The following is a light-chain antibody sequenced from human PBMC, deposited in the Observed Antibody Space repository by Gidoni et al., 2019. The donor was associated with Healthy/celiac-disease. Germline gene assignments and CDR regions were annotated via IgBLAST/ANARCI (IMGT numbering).Light chain of an antibody. CDR1: TSDGGGYNY. CDR2: EVS. Sequence: QSALTQPASVSGSPGPSITISCTVTTSDGGGYNYVSWYQQPPGKAPKLMIYEVSNRPSGVSNRVSGSNSGNTASLTISGLQAEDEADYYCSSYTSSSTVVFGGGTKLTVL. CDR3: SSYTSSSTVV. J-gene: IGLJ2*01. V-gene: IGLV2-14*01.